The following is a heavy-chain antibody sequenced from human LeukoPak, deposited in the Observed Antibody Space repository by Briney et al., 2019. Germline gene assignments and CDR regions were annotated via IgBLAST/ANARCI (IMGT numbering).Heavy chain of an antibody. D-gene: IGHD3-10*01. V-gene: IGHV1-18*01. CDR1: GYTFTSYG. CDR3: ATPARWFGELFYGMDV. Sequence: GASVKVSCKASGYTFTSYGISWARQAPGQGLEWMGWISAYNGNTNYAQKLQGRVTMTTDTSTSTAYMELRSLRSDDTAVYYCATPARWFGELFYGMDVWGQGTTVTVSS. J-gene: IGHJ6*02. CDR2: ISAYNGNT.